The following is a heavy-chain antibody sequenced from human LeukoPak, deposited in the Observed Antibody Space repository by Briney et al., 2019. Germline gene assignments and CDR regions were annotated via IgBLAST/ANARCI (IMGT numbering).Heavy chain of an antibody. CDR3: ARQRLLYFFDY. V-gene: IGHV3-66*04. Sequence: GGSLRLFCAVSGFTASSEDMTWVRQAPGKGLEWVSVIYSRGTTSYRDSVKGRFTISRDFSNNTVYLQMNNLTAEDTAIYYCARQRLLYFFDYWGPGTLVTVSS. CDR2: IYSRGTT. J-gene: IGHJ4*02. CDR1: GFTASSED. D-gene: IGHD2-8*01.